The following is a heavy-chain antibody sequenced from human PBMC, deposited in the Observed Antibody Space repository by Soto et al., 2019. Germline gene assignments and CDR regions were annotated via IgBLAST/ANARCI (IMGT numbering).Heavy chain of an antibody. Sequence: SLRLSCAASGFTVSSKYMSLFLQAPGEGVEWVSLIQSGGPAYYADSVKGRFTISRDTSENTLHLQMDSLRAEDTAVYYCARDDVLCDGGRCYGVPLDVWAKGPRSPSP. V-gene: IGHV3-66*01. CDR1: GFTVSSKY. CDR2: IQSGGPA. J-gene: IGHJ6*03. D-gene: IGHD2-15*01. CDR3: ARDDVLCDGGRCYGVPLDV.